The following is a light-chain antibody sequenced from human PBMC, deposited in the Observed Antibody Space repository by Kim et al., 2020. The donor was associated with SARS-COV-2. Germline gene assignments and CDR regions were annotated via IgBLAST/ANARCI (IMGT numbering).Light chain of an antibody. CDR3: MQSKQLRI. CDR2: ELF. Sequence: EIVLTQTPLSLSVPPGQPASISCKSSQSLLHTDGKTYLYWFLQKPGQSPQLLIYELFNRFSGVPDRFSGSGSGTDFTLKISRVEADDVGVYYCMQSKQLRIFGQGTKLEI. CDR1: QSLLHTDGKTY. V-gene: IGKV2D-29*02. J-gene: IGKJ2*01.